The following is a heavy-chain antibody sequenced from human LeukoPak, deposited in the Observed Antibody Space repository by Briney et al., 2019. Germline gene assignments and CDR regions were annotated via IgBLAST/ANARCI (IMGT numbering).Heavy chain of an antibody. CDR2: IYYSGST. D-gene: IGHD3-22*01. V-gene: IGHV4-59*08. J-gene: IGHJ4*02. Sequence: SETLSLTCTVSGGSISSYYWSWIRQPPGKGREWIGYIYYSGSTNYNPSLKSRVTISVDTSKNQFSLKLSSVTAADTAVYYCARLGYYDSSGYNYWGQGTLVTVSS. CDR1: GGSISSYY. CDR3: ARLGYYDSSGYNY.